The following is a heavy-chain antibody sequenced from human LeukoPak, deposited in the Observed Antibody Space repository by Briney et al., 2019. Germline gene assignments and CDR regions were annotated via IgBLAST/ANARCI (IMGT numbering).Heavy chain of an antibody. CDR3: ARDAGTSYYYYYGMDV. D-gene: IGHD3/OR15-3a*01. V-gene: IGHV4-39*02. CDR2: IYYSGST. Sequence: SETLSLTCTVSGGSISSSTYYWGWIRQPPGKGLEWIGSIYYSGSTYYNPSLKSRVTISVDTSKNQFSLKLSSVTAADTAVYYCARDAGTSYYYYYGMDVWGQGTTVTVSS. J-gene: IGHJ6*02. CDR1: GGSISSSTYY.